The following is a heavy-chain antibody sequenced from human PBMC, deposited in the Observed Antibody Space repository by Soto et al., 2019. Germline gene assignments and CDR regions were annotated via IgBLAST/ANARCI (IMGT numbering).Heavy chain of an antibody. V-gene: IGHV3-23*01. CDR1: GFAFSSYT. CDR2: ISGSGGST. Sequence: GGSLRLSCAASGFAFSSYTMNWVRQAPGKGLEWVSSISGSGGSTYYADSVKGRFIISRDNPENTVYLQMNTLRVEDTAVYYCAKDLSGGDCLWGQGTLVTVSS. CDR3: AKDLSGGDCL. D-gene: IGHD2-21*02. J-gene: IGHJ4*02.